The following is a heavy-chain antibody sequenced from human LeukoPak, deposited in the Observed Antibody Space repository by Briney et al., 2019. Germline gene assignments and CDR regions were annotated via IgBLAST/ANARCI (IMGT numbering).Heavy chain of an antibody. V-gene: IGHV5-51*01. Sequence: GGSLKISCKGSGYSFTSYWIGWVRQMPGKGLEWMGIIYPGDSDTRYSPSFQGQVTISADKSISTAYLQWSSLKASDTAMYYCARRREDYGSGSYYYYMDVWGKGTTVTISS. CDR1: GYSFTSYW. D-gene: IGHD3-10*01. CDR3: ARRREDYGSGSYYYYMDV. CDR2: IYPGDSDT. J-gene: IGHJ6*03.